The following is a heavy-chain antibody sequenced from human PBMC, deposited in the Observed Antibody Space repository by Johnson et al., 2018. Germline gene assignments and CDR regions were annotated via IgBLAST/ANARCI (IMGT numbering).Heavy chain of an antibody. D-gene: IGHD2-15*01. CDR1: GFTFSSHG. J-gene: IGHJ1*01. V-gene: IGHV3-33*01. CDR2: IWSDGGKK. Sequence: QVQLVESGGGVVQPGRSLRLSCAASGFTFSSHGMHWVRQAPGKGLEWVAVIWSDGGKKDYADSVKGRFTVSRDNSKNTLYLQMDSLRAEDTAIYYCARDRGDCSGGSCWGYFLHWGQGTLVTVSS. CDR3: ARDRGDCSGGSCWGYFLH.